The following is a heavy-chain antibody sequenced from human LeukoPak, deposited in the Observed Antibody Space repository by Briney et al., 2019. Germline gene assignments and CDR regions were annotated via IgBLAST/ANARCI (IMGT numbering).Heavy chain of an antibody. J-gene: IGHJ4*02. CDR1: GHTFTSYY. Sequence: ASVKVSCKASGHTFTSYYMHWVRQAPGQGLEWMGIINPSGGSTSYAQKFQGRVTMTRDTSTSTVYMELSSLRSEDTAVYYCARSSGGYYFDYWGQGTLVTVSS. D-gene: IGHD6-19*01. CDR3: ARSSGGYYFDY. CDR2: INPSGGST. V-gene: IGHV1-46*01.